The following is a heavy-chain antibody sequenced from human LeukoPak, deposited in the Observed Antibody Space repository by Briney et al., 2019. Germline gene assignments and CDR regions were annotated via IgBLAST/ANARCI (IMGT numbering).Heavy chain of an antibody. D-gene: IGHD5-12*01. Sequence: SVKVSCKASGYTFSSYAISWVRQAPGQGLEWMGRIIPILGIANYAQKFQGRVTITADKSTSTAYKELSSLRSEDTAVYYCARTRKAHRSNSGYDLYFDYWGQGTLVTVSS. CDR2: IIPILGIA. CDR3: ARTRKAHRSNSGYDLYFDY. J-gene: IGHJ4*02. V-gene: IGHV1-69*04. CDR1: GYTFSSYA.